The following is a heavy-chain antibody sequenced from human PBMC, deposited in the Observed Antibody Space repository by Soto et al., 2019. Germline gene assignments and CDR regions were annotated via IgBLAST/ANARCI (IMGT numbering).Heavy chain of an antibody. CDR3: ARGGTPINC. Sequence: QVQLVQSGAEVKKPGASVKVSCKTSGYTFTNFGLSWVRQAPGQGLEWMGWISAYNGNTNYAQNFQGRVTMTTDTCTSTAYMELRSLRSDVTAVYYCARGGTPINCWGHVTLVTVSS. V-gene: IGHV1-18*01. D-gene: IGHD3-16*01. CDR1: GYTFTNFG. CDR2: ISAYNGNT. J-gene: IGHJ4*01.